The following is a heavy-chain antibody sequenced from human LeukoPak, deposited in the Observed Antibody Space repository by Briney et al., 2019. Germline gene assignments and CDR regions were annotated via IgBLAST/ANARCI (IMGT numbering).Heavy chain of an antibody. V-gene: IGHV3-30*02. CDR2: IRFDGSNK. D-gene: IGHD1-14*01. CDR1: GFTFNNYG. CDR3: ARDPGRSGYNLDYFDY. J-gene: IGHJ4*02. Sequence: PGGSLRLSFAASGFTFNNYGMHWVRQAPGKGLEWVTFIRFDGSNKYYADSVKGRFTISRDNSKNTLYLQMNSLRAEETAVYYCARDPGRSGYNLDYFDYWGQGTLVTVSS.